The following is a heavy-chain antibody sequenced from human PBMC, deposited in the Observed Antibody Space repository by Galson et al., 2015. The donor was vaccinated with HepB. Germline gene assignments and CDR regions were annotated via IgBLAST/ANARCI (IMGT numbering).Heavy chain of an antibody. D-gene: IGHD4/OR15-4a*01. J-gene: IGHJ4*02. CDR3: ARDRDYRFDY. Sequence: SVKVSCKASGHTFTTNGIGWVRQAPGQGLEWMGWNSANSGNTKYAQNLQGRVTLTRDTSTSTAYLELRSLRSDDTAAYYCARDRDYRFDYWGQGTLVAVSS. CDR2: NSANSGNT. CDR1: GHTFTTNG. V-gene: IGHV1-18*04.